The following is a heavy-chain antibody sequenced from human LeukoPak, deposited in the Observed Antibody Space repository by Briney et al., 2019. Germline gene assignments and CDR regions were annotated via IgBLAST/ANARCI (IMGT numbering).Heavy chain of an antibody. D-gene: IGHD1-26*01. V-gene: IGHV3-74*01. CDR2: VNSDGSST. CDR3: ARGGSPPEALGDAFDI. CDR1: GFTFSSHW. Sequence: GGSLRLPCVASGFTFSSHWMHWVRRAPGKGLVWVSRVNSDGSSTRYADSVQGRFTISRDNAKNTLYLQMNSLRAGDTAVYYCARGGSPPEALGDAFDIWGQGTMVTVSS. J-gene: IGHJ3*02.